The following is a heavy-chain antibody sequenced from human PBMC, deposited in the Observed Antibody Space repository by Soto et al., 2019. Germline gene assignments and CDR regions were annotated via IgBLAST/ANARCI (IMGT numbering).Heavy chain of an antibody. CDR1: GYTFTSYG. J-gene: IGHJ6*02. Sequence: QVQLVQSGAEVKKPGASVKVSCKASGYTFTSYGISWVRQAPGQGLEWMGWISAYNGNTNYAQKLQGRVTMTTDTSTSTAYMELRRLRSDDTAVYYCARQLGYCSSTSCPAYGMDVWGQGTTVTVSS. D-gene: IGHD2-2*01. V-gene: IGHV1-18*01. CDR2: ISAYNGNT. CDR3: ARQLGYCSSTSCPAYGMDV.